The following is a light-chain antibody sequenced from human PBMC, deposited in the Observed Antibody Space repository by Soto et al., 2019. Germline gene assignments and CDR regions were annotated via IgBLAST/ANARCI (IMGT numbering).Light chain of an antibody. V-gene: IGLV1-40*01. CDR2: GDN. CDR1: SSNIGAEYD. Sequence: QSALTQPPSVSGAPGQRVAISCTGSSSNIGAEYDVHWYQQLPGTAPKRPIYGDNNRPSGVPDRFSGSKSGTSASLAITGLQPEDEADYYCQSYDSSLTTFVFGTGTKVTVL. CDR3: QSYDSSLTTFV. J-gene: IGLJ1*01.